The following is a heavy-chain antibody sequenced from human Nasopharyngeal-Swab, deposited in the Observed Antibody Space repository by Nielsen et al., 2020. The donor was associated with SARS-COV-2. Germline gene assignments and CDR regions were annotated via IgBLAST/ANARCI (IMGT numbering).Heavy chain of an antibody. Sequence: GGSLRLSCAASGYTFSSYGMHWVRQAPGKGLEWVAVLSYDGSNKYYADSVKGRFTISRDNSKNTLYLQMNSLRAEDTAVYYCARKRPGVGEGSYYFDYWGQGTLVTVSS. V-gene: IGHV3-30*03. J-gene: IGHJ4*02. CDR1: GYTFSSYG. CDR2: LSYDGSNK. CDR3: ARKRPGVGEGSYYFDY. D-gene: IGHD1-26*01.